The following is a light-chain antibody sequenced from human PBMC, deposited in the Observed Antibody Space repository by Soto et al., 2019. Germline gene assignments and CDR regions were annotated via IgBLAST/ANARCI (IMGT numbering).Light chain of an antibody. CDR3: NSYTNNNTFV. J-gene: IGLJ1*01. V-gene: IGLV2-14*01. CDR1: SSDVGGYNY. CDR2: EVS. Sequence: QSVLTQPASVSGSPGQWITISCTGTSSDVGGYNYVSWFQQHPGKAPKLMISEVSNRPSGVSNRVSGSRSGNTASLTISGLQSEDGAEYYCNSYTNNNTFVFGTGTKLTVL.